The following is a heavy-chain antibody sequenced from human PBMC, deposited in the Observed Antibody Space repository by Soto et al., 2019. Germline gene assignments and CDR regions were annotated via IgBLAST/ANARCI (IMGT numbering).Heavy chain of an antibody. D-gene: IGHD1-7*01. CDR3: AKDERYNWTYVWFDP. V-gene: IGHV3-23*01. Sequence: GGSLRLSCAASGFTFSSYAMSWVRQAPGKWLEWVSAISGSGGSTYYADSVKGRFTISRDNSKNTLYLQMNSLRAEDTAVYYCAKDERYNWTYVWFDPWGQGXLVTVYS. CDR1: GFTFSSYA. CDR2: ISGSGGST. J-gene: IGHJ5*02.